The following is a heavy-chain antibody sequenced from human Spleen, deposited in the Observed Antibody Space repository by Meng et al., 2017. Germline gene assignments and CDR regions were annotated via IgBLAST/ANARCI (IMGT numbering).Heavy chain of an antibody. V-gene: IGHV4-34*01. CDR2: INHSGST. D-gene: IGHD4-11*01. Sequence: GQLQQWGAGLLKPSETLSLTCAVYGGSFSGYYWSWIRQPPGKGLEWIGEINHSGSTNYNPSLESRATISVDTSQNNLSLKLSSVTAADSAVYYCARGPTTMAHDFDYWGQGTLVTVSS. CDR3: ARGPTTMAHDFDY. J-gene: IGHJ4*02. CDR1: GGSFSGYY.